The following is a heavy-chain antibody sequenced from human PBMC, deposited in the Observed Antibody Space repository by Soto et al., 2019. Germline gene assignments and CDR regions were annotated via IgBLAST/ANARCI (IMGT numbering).Heavy chain of an antibody. CDR1: GGSISSYF. CDR3: VSSRTAVFGDALDI. CDR2: IYDSGDA. D-gene: IGHD3-3*01. V-gene: IGHV4-59*03. Sequence: SLTCSVSGGSISSYFKNWIRQAPGKGLEWIGCIYDSGDANYNPSLKSRVTLALDTSKNQFSLKLTSVAAADTAVYYCVSSRTAVFGDALDIWALGTMVTVSS. J-gene: IGHJ3*02.